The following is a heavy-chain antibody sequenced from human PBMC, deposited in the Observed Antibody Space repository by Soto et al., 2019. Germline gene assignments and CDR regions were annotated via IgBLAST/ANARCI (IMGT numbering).Heavy chain of an antibody. CDR2: ISAYNGNT. D-gene: IGHD2-8*01. V-gene: IGHV1-18*01. J-gene: IGHJ6*02. Sequence: QVQLVQSGAEVKKPGASVKVSCKASGYTFTSYGISWVRQAPGQGLEWMGWISAYNGNTNYAQKFQGRVTMTTDTSTSTAYMELRSLRSPATAVYYSARGATYCTNAVCSFYGMDLWGQGTTVTVSS. CDR1: GYTFTSYG. CDR3: ARGATYCTNAVCSFYGMDL.